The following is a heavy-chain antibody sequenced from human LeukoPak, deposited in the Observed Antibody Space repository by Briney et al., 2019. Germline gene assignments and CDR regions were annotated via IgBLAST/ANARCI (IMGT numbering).Heavy chain of an antibody. V-gene: IGHV1-8*03. CDR2: MNPNSGNT. CDR3: ARGTFDYDFWSGYPRREGYYMDV. J-gene: IGHJ6*03. D-gene: IGHD3-3*01. CDR1: GYTFTSYD. Sequence: ASVKVSCKASGYTFTSYDNNWVRQATGQGLEWMGWMNPNSGNTGYAQNFQGRVTITRNTSISTAYMELSSLRSEDTAVYYCARGTFDYDFWSGYPRREGYYMDVWGKGTTVTVSS.